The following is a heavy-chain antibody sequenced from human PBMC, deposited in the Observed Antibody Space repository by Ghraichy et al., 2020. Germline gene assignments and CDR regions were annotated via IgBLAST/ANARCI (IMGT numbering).Heavy chain of an antibody. CDR3: ARDRAHRGVPDDY. D-gene: IGHD3-10*01. V-gene: IGHV3-30*12. Sequence: GSLRLSCAASGFTFSHYAMHWVRQAPGKGLEWVATLYNDGSNKYYSDSVKGRFTISRDTSKNTLFLQLNSLRVEDTAVYFCARDRAHRGVPDDYWGQGTLVTVSS. CDR1: GFTFSHYA. J-gene: IGHJ4*02. CDR2: LYNDGSNK.